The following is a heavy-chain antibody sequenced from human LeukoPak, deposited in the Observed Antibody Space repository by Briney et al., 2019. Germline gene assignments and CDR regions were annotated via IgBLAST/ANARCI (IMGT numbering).Heavy chain of an antibody. J-gene: IGHJ4*02. V-gene: IGHV1-18*01. CDR1: GYTFTSYG. Sequence: GASVKVSFKASGYTFTSYGISWVRQAPGQGREWMGWISAYNGNTNYEQKLQGRVTMTTDASTSTAYMELRSLRSDDTAVYYCARGGDYGDYVPPYFDYWGQGTLVTVSS. D-gene: IGHD4-17*01. CDR3: ARGGDYGDYVPPYFDY. CDR2: ISAYNGNT.